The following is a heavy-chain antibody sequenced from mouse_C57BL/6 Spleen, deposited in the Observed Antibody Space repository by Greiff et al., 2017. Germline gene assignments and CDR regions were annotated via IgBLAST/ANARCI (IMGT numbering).Heavy chain of an antibody. Sequence: EVQLQQSGAELVRPGASVKLSCTASGFNIKDDYMHWVKQRPEQGLEWIGWIDPENGDTEYASKFQGKATITADTSSNTAYLQLSSLTSEDTAVYYCSIYYDYDGFAYWGQGTLVTVSA. J-gene: IGHJ3*01. CDR3: SIYYDYDGFAY. V-gene: IGHV14-4*01. CDR1: GFNIKDDY. CDR2: IDPENGDT. D-gene: IGHD2-4*01.